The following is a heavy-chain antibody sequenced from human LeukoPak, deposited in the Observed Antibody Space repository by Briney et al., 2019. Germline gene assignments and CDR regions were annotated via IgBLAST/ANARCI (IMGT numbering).Heavy chain of an antibody. CDR1: GFTFDDYA. Sequence: GGSLRLSCAASGFTFDDYAMHWVRQAPGKGLEWVSGISWNSGSIGYADSVKGRFTISRDNAKNSLYLQMNRLRAEDTALYYCAKSRTPGFDYWGQGTLVTVSS. V-gene: IGHV3-9*01. CDR3: AKSRTPGFDY. J-gene: IGHJ4*02. D-gene: IGHD2-15*01. CDR2: ISWNSGSI.